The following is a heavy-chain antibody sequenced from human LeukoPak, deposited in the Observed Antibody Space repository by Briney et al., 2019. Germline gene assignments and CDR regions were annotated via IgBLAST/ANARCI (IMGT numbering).Heavy chain of an antibody. CDR2: ISSSGSTI. Sequence: PGGSLRLSCAASGFTFSDYYMSWIRQAPGKGLEWVSYISSSGSTIYYADSVKGRFTISRDNAKNSLYLQMNSLRAEDTAVHYCAREGYSSSWQDAFDIWGQGTMVTVSS. D-gene: IGHD6-13*01. J-gene: IGHJ3*02. CDR3: AREGYSSSWQDAFDI. CDR1: GFTFSDYY. V-gene: IGHV3-11*01.